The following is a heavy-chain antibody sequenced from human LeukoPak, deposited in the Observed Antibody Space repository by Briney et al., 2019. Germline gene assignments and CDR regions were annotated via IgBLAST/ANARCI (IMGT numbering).Heavy chain of an antibody. CDR3: AGDRGRTFDFEF. CDR2: VDPSDGAT. J-gene: IGHJ4*02. D-gene: IGHD1-14*01. Sequence: ASVKVSCKAAGHTFTTYNFYWVRQAPGQGLEWMGIVDPSDGATSYAQKFRGRVAMTRDMSTSTIYLELKSLRSDDTALYYCAGDRGRTFDFEFWGQGTQVTVS. CDR1: GHTFTTYN. V-gene: IGHV1-46*01.